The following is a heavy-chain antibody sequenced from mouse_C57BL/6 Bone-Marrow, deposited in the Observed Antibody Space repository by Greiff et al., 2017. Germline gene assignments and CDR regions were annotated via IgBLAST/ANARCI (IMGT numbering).Heavy chain of an antibody. D-gene: IGHD4-1*01. CDR3: ARSNNWGSCFAY. V-gene: IGHV1-54*01. J-gene: IGHJ3*01. CDR2: INPGSGGT. Sequence: VQLQQSGAELVRPGTSVKVSCKASGYAFTNYLIEWVKQRPGQGLEWIGVINPGSGGTNYNEKFKGKATLTADKSSSTAYMQLSSLTSEDSAVYCCARSNNWGSCFAYWGQGTLVTVSA. CDR1: GYAFTNYL.